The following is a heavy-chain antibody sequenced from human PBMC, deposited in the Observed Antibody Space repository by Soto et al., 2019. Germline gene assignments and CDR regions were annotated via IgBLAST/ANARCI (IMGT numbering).Heavy chain of an antibody. CDR1: GSAITRYY. CDR2: INPGGGSA. J-gene: IGHJ6*02. Sequence: QVDLVQSGAEVKKPGASVTISCKASGSAITRYYIHWVRQAPGRGLEWMGIINPGGGSASYAQKFQDRCTIDKDTSTGTVYMDLRSLRTEDTAVYYCARDTSGWSLNGLDDWGQGTTVNVSS. D-gene: IGHD6-19*01. V-gene: IGHV1-46*01. CDR3: ARDTSGWSLNGLDD.